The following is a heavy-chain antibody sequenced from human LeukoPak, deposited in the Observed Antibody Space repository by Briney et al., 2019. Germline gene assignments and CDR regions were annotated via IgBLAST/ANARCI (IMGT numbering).Heavy chain of an antibody. CDR1: GFTFSSYW. D-gene: IGHD5-18*01. CDR2: INSDGSST. J-gene: IGHJ4*02. CDR3: ARRGYSYGYKDY. Sequence: PGGSLRLSCAASGFTFSSYWMHWVRQAPGKGLVWVSRINSDGSSTSYADSVKGRFTISRDNAKNTLYLQMNSLRAEDTAVYYCARRGYSYGYKDYWGQGTLVTVSS. V-gene: IGHV3-74*01.